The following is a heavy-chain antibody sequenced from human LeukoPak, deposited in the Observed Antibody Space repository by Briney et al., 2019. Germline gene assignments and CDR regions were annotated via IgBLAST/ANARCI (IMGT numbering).Heavy chain of an antibody. V-gene: IGHV1-2*06. D-gene: IGHD5-12*01. CDR1: GSTFTGYY. J-gene: IGHJ6*03. CDR2: INPNSGGT. Sequence: ASVKVSCKASGSTFTGYYIHWVRQAPGQGLEWMGRINPNSGGTNYAQKFQGRVTMTRDTSMSTAYMELSRLRSDDTALYYCAREIKPSGYDYYYYYYMDVWGKGTTVTVSS. CDR3: AREIKPSGYDYYYYYYMDV.